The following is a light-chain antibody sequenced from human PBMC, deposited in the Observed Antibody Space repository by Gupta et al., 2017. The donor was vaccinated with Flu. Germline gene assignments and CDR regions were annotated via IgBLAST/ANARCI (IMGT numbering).Light chain of an antibody. CDR1: QTINLNY. V-gene: IGKV3-20*01. CDR2: AAT. Sequence: RATLSCEASQTINLNYLAWCQQKSGQAPRLLIYAATSRATGIPDRFSGGGSGTHFTLTISRLEPEDFAVYYCQQYGSTRGYSFGQGTQLEIK. CDR3: QQYGSTRGYS. J-gene: IGKJ2*01.